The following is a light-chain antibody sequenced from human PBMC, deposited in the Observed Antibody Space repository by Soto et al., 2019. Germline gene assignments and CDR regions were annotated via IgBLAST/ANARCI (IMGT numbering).Light chain of an antibody. CDR3: QQYGGSPWT. CDR2: DAS. CDR1: QSIANDY. V-gene: IGKV3-20*01. Sequence: EVALTQSPGTLSLSPGARATLSCRASQSIANDYLTWYQQKPGQAPRVLIYDASTRAAGIPDRFSGSGSGTDLTLTISRLEPEDSAVYYCQQYGGSPWTFGQGTKVEI. J-gene: IGKJ1*01.